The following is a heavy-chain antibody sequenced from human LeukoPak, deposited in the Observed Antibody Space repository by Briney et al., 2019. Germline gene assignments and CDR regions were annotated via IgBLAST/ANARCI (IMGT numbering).Heavy chain of an antibody. CDR2: ISYDGRHK. J-gene: IGHJ4*02. CDR1: GFTFSSYA. V-gene: IGHV3-30*04. CDR3: ARRMGSSWYYFVY. Sequence: GRSLRLSCAASGFTFSSYAMHWVRQAPGKGLEWVAVISYDGRHKYYADSVKGRFTISRDNSKNTLFLQMNSLRAEDTAVYYCARRMGSSWYYFVYWGQGTLVTVSS. D-gene: IGHD6-13*01.